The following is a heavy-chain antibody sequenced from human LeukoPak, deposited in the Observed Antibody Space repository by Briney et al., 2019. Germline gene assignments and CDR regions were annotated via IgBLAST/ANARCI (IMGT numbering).Heavy chain of an antibody. CDR2: INPNSGGT. V-gene: IGHV1-2*02. J-gene: IGHJ3*02. CDR1: GYTLTGYY. D-gene: IGHD5-18*01. Sequence: ASVKVSCKASGYTLTGYYMHWVRQAPGQGLEWMGWINPNSGGTNYAQKFQGRVTMTRDTSISTAYMELSRLRSDDTAVYYCAREGGYSDHDAFDIWGQGTMVTVSS. CDR3: AREGGYSDHDAFDI.